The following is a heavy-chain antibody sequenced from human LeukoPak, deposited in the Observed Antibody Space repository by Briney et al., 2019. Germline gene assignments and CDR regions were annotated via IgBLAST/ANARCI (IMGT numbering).Heavy chain of an antibody. Sequence: SGGSLRLSCAASGFAFSSSGMHWVRQAPGRGLEWVAFIRFDGTTKYYAQSVRGRFTISRDNSKNTLGLQMNSLRADDTAVYYCAKNARGSSTTAKGYNWFAPGAQGPLVTVPS. J-gene: IGHJ5*02. D-gene: IGHD2-2*01. CDR1: GFAFSSSG. CDR3: AKNARGSSTTAKGYNWFAP. CDR2: IRFDGTTK. V-gene: IGHV3-30*02.